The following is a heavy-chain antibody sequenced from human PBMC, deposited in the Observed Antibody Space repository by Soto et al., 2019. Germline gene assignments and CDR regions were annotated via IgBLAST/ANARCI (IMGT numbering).Heavy chain of an antibody. J-gene: IGHJ3*02. D-gene: IGHD2-15*01. V-gene: IGHV4-31*03. Sequence: QVQLQESGPGRVKPSQTLSLTCTVSGGSISSGGYYWSWIRQHPGKGLEWIGYIYYSGRTYYNPSLKSRVTISVDTSKNQFSLKLSSVTAADTAVYYCARGRRVVVASFAFDIWGQGTMVTVSS. CDR1: GGSISSGGYY. CDR3: ARGRRVVVASFAFDI. CDR2: IYYSGRT.